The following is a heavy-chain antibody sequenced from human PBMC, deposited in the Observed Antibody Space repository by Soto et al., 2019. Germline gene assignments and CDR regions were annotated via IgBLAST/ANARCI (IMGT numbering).Heavy chain of an antibody. J-gene: IGHJ3*02. V-gene: IGHV1-18*01. Sequence: GASVKVSCKASGYTFTSYGISWMRQAPGQGLEWMGWISAYNGNTNYAQKLQGRVTMTTDTSTSTAYMELRSLRSDDTAVYYCAREIVVAPAAPDAFDIWGQGTMVTVSS. CDR2: ISAYNGNT. CDR3: AREIVVAPAAPDAFDI. D-gene: IGHD2-2*01. CDR1: GYTFTSYG.